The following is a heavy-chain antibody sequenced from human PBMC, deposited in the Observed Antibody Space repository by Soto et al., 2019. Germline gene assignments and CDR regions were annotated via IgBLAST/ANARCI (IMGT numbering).Heavy chain of an antibody. J-gene: IGHJ5*02. CDR2: ISGSGDNT. CDR1: GFSFDDYA. D-gene: IGHD2-2*01. V-gene: IGHV3-23*01. Sequence: GGSLRLSCAASGFSFDDYAMTWVRQATGKGLEWVSAISGSGDNTYYADSVKGRFTISRDNSKNTLYLQMSSLRAEDTAVYYCVKAGRYQLLIHNWFDPWGQGTLVTVSS. CDR3: VKAGRYQLLIHNWFDP.